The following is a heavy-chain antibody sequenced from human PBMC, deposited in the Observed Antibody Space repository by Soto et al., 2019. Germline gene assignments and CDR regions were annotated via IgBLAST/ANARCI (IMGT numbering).Heavy chain of an antibody. D-gene: IGHD3-22*01. CDR1: GYTFTSYA. Sequence: GASVKVSCKASGYTFTSYAMHWVRQAPGQRLEWMGWINAGNGNTKYSQKFQGRVTITRDTSASTAYMELSSLRSEDTAVYYCARDPGGYYYDSSGFPPNAFDIWGQGTMVTVSS. J-gene: IGHJ3*02. CDR2: INAGNGNT. CDR3: ARDPGGYYYDSSGFPPNAFDI. V-gene: IGHV1-3*01.